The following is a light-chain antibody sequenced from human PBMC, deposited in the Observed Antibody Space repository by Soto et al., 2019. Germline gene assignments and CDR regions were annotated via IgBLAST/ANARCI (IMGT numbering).Light chain of an antibody. CDR2: DAS. CDR3: QQYNNWPLG. V-gene: IGKV3-15*01. J-gene: IGKJ4*01. Sequence: EIVMTQSPATLSVSPGERATLSCRASQSVNSKLAWYQQKPGQAPRLLIHDASTRAPGIPVRFSGSGSGTEFTLTISSLQSEDFAVYYCQQYNNWPLGFGGGTKVEIK. CDR1: QSVNSK.